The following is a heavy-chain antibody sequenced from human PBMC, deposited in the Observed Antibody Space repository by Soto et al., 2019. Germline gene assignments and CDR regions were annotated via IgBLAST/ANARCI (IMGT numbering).Heavy chain of an antibody. V-gene: IGHV4-59*01. CDR1: DGSISNFY. D-gene: IGHD2-8*01. CDR3: ARAPMVLTRSYFDS. J-gene: IGHJ4*02. CDR2: ISSSGNT. Sequence: SETLSLTCTVSDGSISNFYWSWIRQPPGKGLEWIGYISSSGNTNYNPSLKSRVSISVDTSKTQFSLNLTSVTAADTAVYYCARAPMVLTRSYFDSWGQGTPVTVS.